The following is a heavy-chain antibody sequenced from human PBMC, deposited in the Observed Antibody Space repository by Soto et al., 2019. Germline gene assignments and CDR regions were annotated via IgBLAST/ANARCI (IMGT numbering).Heavy chain of an antibody. CDR1: GGSISSYY. V-gene: IGHV4-59*01. Sequence: SETLSLTCTVSGGSISSYYWSWIRQPPGKGLEWIGYIYYSGSTNYNPSLKSRVTISVDTSKNQFSLKLSSVTAADTAVYYCAANVYYDFWSGYFAYWGQGTLVTVSS. D-gene: IGHD3-3*01. CDR3: AANVYYDFWSGYFAY. J-gene: IGHJ4*02. CDR2: IYYSGST.